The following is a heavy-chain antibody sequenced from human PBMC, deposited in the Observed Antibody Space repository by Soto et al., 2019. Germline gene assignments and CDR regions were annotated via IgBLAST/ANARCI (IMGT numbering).Heavy chain of an antibody. D-gene: IGHD2-15*01. CDR3: ARHRPGGGGSCYDY. J-gene: IGHJ4*02. CDR2: IFYTGST. V-gene: IGHV4-59*08. Sequence: QVQLQESGPGLVKPSETLSLTCTVSGGSISSYYWSWIRQPPGKGLEWIGYIFYTGSTNYNPSLKSRVTISVDTSKNRFSLKLSSVTAADTAMHYCARHRPGGGGSCYDYWGQGTLVTVSS. CDR1: GGSISSYY.